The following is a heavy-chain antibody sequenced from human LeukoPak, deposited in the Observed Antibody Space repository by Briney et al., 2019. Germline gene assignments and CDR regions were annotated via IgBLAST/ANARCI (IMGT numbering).Heavy chain of an antibody. Sequence: VASVKVSCKVSGYTLTELSMHWGRQAPAKGLEWMGGFDPEDGETIYAQKFQGRVTMTEDTSTDTAYMELSSLRSEDTAVYYCATGRRGGHYYYYYYMDVWGKGTTVTVSS. V-gene: IGHV1-24*01. CDR2: FDPEDGET. CDR1: GYTLTELS. D-gene: IGHD3-10*01. J-gene: IGHJ6*03. CDR3: ATGRRGGHYYYYYYMDV.